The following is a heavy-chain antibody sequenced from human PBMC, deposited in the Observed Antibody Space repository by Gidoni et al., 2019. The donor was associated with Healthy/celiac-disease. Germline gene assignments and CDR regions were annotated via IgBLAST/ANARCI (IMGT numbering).Heavy chain of an antibody. D-gene: IGHD2-15*01. CDR2: IYSGGST. CDR3: ARDRVVVKNINYYYGMDV. V-gene: IGHV3-53*01. J-gene: IGHJ6*02. Sequence: EVQLVESGGGLIQPGGSLRLSCAPSGFTLRRNYMSWVRQAPGKGLEWVSVIYSGGSTYYADSVKGRFTISRDNAKNTLYLQMNSLRAEDTAVYYCARDRVVVKNINYYYGMDVWGQGTTVTVSS. CDR1: GFTLRRNY.